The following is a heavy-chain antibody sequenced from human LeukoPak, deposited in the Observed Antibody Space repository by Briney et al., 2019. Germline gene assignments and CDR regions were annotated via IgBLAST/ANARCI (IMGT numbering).Heavy chain of an antibody. CDR2: IYYSGST. V-gene: IGHV4-59*01. D-gene: IGHD6-13*01. Sequence: SETLSLTCTVSGGSISSYYWSWIRQPPGKGLEWIGYIYYSGSTNYNPSLKSRVTISVDTSKNQFSLKLSSVTAADTAVYYCARGGIAAAGYDYWGQGTLVTVSS. CDR3: ARGGIAAAGYDY. J-gene: IGHJ4*02. CDR1: GGSISSYY.